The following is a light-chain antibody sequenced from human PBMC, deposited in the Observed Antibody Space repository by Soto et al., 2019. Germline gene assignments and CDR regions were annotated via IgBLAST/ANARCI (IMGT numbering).Light chain of an antibody. CDR2: GAS. Sequence: ESVLTQSPGTLSFSPGEGATLSWRASQSVSSSYLAWYQQKPGQAPRLLIYGASNRATGIPARFSGSGSGTDFTLTISSLEPEDFAVYYCQQRSNWLITFGQGTRLEIK. V-gene: IGKV3D-20*02. CDR3: QQRSNWLIT. CDR1: QSVSSSY. J-gene: IGKJ5*01.